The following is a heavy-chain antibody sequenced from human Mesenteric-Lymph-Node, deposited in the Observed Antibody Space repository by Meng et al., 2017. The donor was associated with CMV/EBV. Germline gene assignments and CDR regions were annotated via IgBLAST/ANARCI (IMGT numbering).Heavy chain of an antibody. J-gene: IGHJ4*02. Sequence: GESLKISCAASGFNVSYNYMSWVRQAPGKGLEWVSLIYSGGNTYHADSVKGRFTISRDNSKNTLNLQMNSLRVEDTAVYYCAREVRLSYYDFWSYYFDYWGQGTLVTVSS. CDR1: GFNVSYNY. V-gene: IGHV3-53*01. D-gene: IGHD3-3*01. CDR2: IYSGGNT. CDR3: AREVRLSYYDFWSYYFDY.